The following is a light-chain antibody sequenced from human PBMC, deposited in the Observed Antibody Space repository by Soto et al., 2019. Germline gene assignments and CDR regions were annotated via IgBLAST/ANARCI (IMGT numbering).Light chain of an antibody. J-gene: IGKJ1*01. V-gene: IGKV4-1*01. CDR2: WAS. CDR1: QSVLYSSNNKNY. CDR3: QQYYSTPRT. Sequence: DIVMTQSPDSLAVSLGERATINCKSSQSVLYSSNNKNYLAWYQQKPGQPPKLLIYWASTRESGVPDRFSSSGSGTDFTLTISSLQAEDVAVYYCQQYYSTPRTFGRGTRVEIK.